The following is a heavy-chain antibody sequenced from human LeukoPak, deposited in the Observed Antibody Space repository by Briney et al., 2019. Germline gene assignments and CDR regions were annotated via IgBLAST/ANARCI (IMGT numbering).Heavy chain of an antibody. J-gene: IGHJ4*02. CDR2: ISGDGFGT. Sequence: RGSLRLSCAASGFTFSTYAMSWVRQAPGKGLEWVSAISGDGFGTFYADSVKGRFTISRDNSKNTLYLQMNSLRAEDTAVYYCARRLAQTKGFDYWGQGTLVTVSS. CDR3: ARRLAQTKGFDY. V-gene: IGHV3-23*01. CDR1: GFTFSTYA. D-gene: IGHD2-21*01.